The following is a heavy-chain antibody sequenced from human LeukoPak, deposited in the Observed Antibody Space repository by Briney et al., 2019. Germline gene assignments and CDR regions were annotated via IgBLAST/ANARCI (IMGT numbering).Heavy chain of an antibody. CDR1: AGSISSSSYY. V-gene: IGHV4-39*01. J-gene: IGHJ5*02. Sequence: SETLSLTCTVSAGSISSSSYYWGWIRQPPGKGLEWIGSIYYSGSTYYNPSLKSRVTISVDTSKNQFSLKLSSVTAADTAVYYCARHEVVTAYNCFDPRGQGTLVTVSS. CDR2: IYYSGST. D-gene: IGHD2-21*02. CDR3: ARHEVVTAYNCFDP.